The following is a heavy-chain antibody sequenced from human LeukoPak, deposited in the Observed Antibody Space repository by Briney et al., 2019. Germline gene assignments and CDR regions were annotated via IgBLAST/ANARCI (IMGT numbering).Heavy chain of an antibody. V-gene: IGHV1-2*02. CDR3: ARGSVGATLWPVDI. Sequence: GASVKVSCKASGYTFTGNYMHWVRQAPGQGLEWMGWINPNSGGTNYAQKFEGRVTMTRDTSISTAYMELSRLRSDDTAVYYCARGSVGATLWPVDIWGQGTMVTVSS. CDR2: INPNSGGT. CDR1: GYTFTGNY. J-gene: IGHJ3*02. D-gene: IGHD1-26*01.